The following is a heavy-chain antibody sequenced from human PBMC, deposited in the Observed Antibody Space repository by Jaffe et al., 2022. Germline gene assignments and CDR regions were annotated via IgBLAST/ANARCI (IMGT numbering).Heavy chain of an antibody. D-gene: IGHD3-3*01. V-gene: IGHV4-34*01. CDR2: INHSGST. CDR3: ARAYYDFWSGYYPGGPLLDY. CDR1: GGSFSGYY. Sequence: QVQLQQWGAGLLKPSETLSLTCAVYGGSFSGYYWSWIRQPPGKGLEWIGEINHSGSTNYNPSLKSRVTISVDTSKNQFSLKLSSVTAADTAVYYCARAYYDFWSGYYPGGPLLDYWGQGTLVTVSS. J-gene: IGHJ4*02.